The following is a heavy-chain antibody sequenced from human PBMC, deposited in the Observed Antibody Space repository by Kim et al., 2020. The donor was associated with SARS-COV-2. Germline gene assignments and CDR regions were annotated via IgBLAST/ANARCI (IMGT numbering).Heavy chain of an antibody. CDR2: ITKSSTTI. J-gene: IGHJ3*02. CDR3: VRDRMGGAFDI. Sequence: GGSVRLSCATSGFTFSAYDMNWVRRAPGKGLEWLSFITKSSTTIYYANSVKGRFTISRDNAKNSLYLQMNSLRDEDTALYYCVRDRMGGAFDIWGQGTMVTVSS. D-gene: IGHD3-16*01. CDR1: GFTFSAYD. V-gene: IGHV3-48*02.